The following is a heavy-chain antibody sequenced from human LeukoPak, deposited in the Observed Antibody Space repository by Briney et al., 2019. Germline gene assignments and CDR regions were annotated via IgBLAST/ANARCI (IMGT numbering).Heavy chain of an antibody. Sequence: ASVKVSCKASGGTFSSYAISWVRQAPGQGLEWMGIINPSGGSTSYAQKFQGRVTMTRDTSTSTVYMELSSLRSEDTAVYYCARDQRGWGVFWFDPWGQGTLVTVSS. D-gene: IGHD3-10*01. V-gene: IGHV1-46*01. CDR1: GGTFSSYA. CDR3: ARDQRGWGVFWFDP. J-gene: IGHJ5*02. CDR2: INPSGGST.